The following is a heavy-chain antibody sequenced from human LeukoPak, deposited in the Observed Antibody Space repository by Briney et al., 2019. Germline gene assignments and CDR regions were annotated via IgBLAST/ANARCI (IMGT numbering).Heavy chain of an antibody. D-gene: IGHD2-2*03. CDR1: GGSISSSSYY. V-gene: IGHV4-39*01. CDR3: ARVDIVVVPGFDY. CDR2: IYYSGST. Sequence: PSETLSLTCTVSGGSISSSSYYWGWIRQPPGKGLEWIGSIYYSGSTYYNPSLKSRVTISVDTSKNQFSLKLSSVTAADTAVYYCARVDIVVVPGFDYWGQGTLVTVSS. J-gene: IGHJ4*02.